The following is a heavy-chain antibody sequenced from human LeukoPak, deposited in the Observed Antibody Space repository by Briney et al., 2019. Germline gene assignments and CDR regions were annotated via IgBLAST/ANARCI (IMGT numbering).Heavy chain of an antibody. J-gene: IGHJ4*02. Sequence: GGSLRLSCVASGFPFSSYWMTWVRQAPGKGLEYVSAISSNGGSTYYADSVKGRFTISRDNSKNTLYLQMSSLRAEDTAVYYCVKDPRIAAAGFDYWGQGTLVTVSS. CDR1: GFPFSSYW. V-gene: IGHV3-64D*06. CDR2: ISSNGGST. CDR3: VKDPRIAAAGFDY. D-gene: IGHD6-13*01.